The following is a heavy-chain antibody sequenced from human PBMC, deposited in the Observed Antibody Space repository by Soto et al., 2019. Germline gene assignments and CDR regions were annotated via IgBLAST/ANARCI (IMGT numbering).Heavy chain of an antibody. J-gene: IGHJ4*02. CDR3: ARADYYDSSGFYYDC. Sequence: QVQLVQSGAEVKKPGASVKVSCKASGYIFTNHYIHWVRQAPGQGLEWMGIINPSGGSTNYLQKFEGRITMPRDTSTSTVYMGLSSLRSEGTAVYFCARADYYDSSGFYYDCWGQGSLVTVSS. CDR2: INPSGGST. D-gene: IGHD3-22*01. V-gene: IGHV1-46*01. CDR1: GYIFTNHY.